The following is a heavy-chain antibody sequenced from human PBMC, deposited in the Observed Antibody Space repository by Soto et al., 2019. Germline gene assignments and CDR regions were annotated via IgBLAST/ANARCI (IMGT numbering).Heavy chain of an antibody. CDR1: GYSFTSYW. Sequence: GESLKISCKGSGYSFTSYWIGWVRQMPGKGLEWMGIIFPDDGETRYSPSFQGQVTISADKSTTTAYLKWSSLKASDTATYFCARQGFSKQYYYGMDIWGQGTAVTVSS. CDR2: IFPDDGET. V-gene: IGHV5-51*01. CDR3: ARQGFSKQYYYGMDI. J-gene: IGHJ6*02. D-gene: IGHD4-4*01.